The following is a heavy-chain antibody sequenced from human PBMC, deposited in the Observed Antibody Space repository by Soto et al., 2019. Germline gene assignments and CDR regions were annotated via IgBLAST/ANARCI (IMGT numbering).Heavy chain of an antibody. CDR1: VYTFTTYA. D-gene: IGHD1-26*01. CDR3: GRSVVGATGEILYNAMDV. CDR2: INPASGHT. J-gene: IGHJ6*02. V-gene: IGHV1-3*01. Sequence: ASVEVSCTASVYTFTTYALQWVRQAPRQRPEWMGWINPASGHTKYSKRFQDRVTITRDTSASTGYMELSSLRSEDTAVYYCGRSVVGATGEILYNAMDVWGQGTTVTVSS.